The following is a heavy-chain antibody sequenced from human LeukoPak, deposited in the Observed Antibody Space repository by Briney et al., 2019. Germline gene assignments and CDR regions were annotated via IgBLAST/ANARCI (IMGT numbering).Heavy chain of an antibody. J-gene: IGHJ6*03. CDR1: GFTFSSYE. D-gene: IGHD6-25*01. V-gene: IGHV3-48*03. Sequence: GGSLKLSCAASGFTFSSYEMNWVRQSPGQGLEWLSYISTSRTMTHYADSVKGRFTISRDNAQNSLYLKKNSLRGEDTAVYYCARDGTPDYSSGWHYMDVWGKGTMVTISS. CDR3: ARDGTPDYSSGWHYMDV. CDR2: ISTSRTMT.